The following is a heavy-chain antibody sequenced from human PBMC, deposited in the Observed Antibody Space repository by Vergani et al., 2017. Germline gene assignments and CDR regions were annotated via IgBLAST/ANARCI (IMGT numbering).Heavy chain of an antibody. CDR1: GFSFSSYS. V-gene: IGHV3-21*02. J-gene: IGHJ6*03. D-gene: IGHD4-17*01. CDR3: APYPVYGDYGILLDDYYMDV. CDR2: ISGSSSYV. Sequence: EVQLVESGGGLVKPGGSLRLSCAASGFSFSSYSMNWVRQAPGKGLEWVASISGSSSYVFYRDSVEGRFTITRDNAKKSVYLQMNSLRAEDTAVYYCAPYPVYGDYGILLDDYYMDVWGKGTTVTVSS.